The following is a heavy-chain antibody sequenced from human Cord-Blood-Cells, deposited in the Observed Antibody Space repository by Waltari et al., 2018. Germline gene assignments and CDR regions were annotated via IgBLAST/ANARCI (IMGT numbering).Heavy chain of an antibody. V-gene: IGHV1-24*01. J-gene: IGHJ4*02. CDR2: FEPEEGET. CDR1: GYTLTELS. CDR3: ATAYYYGSGSYYNFDY. Sequence: QVQLVQSGAEVKKPGASVKVSCKVSGYTLTELSMHWVRQAPGKGLEWMGGFEPEEGETIYAQKFQGRVTMTEDTSTDTAYMELSSLRSEDTAVYYCATAYYYGSGSYYNFDYWGQGTLVTVSS. D-gene: IGHD3-10*01.